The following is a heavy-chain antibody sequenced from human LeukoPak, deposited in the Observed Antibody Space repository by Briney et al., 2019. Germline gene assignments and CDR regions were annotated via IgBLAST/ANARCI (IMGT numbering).Heavy chain of an antibody. J-gene: IGHJ4*02. V-gene: IGHV4-59*01. D-gene: IGHD3-22*01. Sequence: PSETLSLTCTVSGGPISSYYWSWLRQPPGKGLEWIGYIYYSGSTNYNPSLKSRVTISVDTSKNQFSLKLSSVTAADTAVYYCARVYYDSSGYIDYWGQGTLVTVSS. CDR3: ARVYYDSSGYIDY. CDR2: IYYSGST. CDR1: GGPISSYY.